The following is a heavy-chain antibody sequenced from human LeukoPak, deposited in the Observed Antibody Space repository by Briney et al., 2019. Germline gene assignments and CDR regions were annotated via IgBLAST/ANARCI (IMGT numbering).Heavy chain of an antibody. J-gene: IGHJ4*02. D-gene: IGHD3-22*01. V-gene: IGHV1-69*13. CDR2: IIPIFGTA. CDR3: ARKGHNYYDSSGYSYFDY. CDR1: GGTFSSYA. Sequence: GASVKVSCKASGGTFSSYAISWVRQAPGQGLEWMGGIIPIFGTANYAQKFQGRVTITADESTSTAYMELSSLRSEDTAVYYCARKGHNYYDSSGYSYFDYWGQGTLVTVSS.